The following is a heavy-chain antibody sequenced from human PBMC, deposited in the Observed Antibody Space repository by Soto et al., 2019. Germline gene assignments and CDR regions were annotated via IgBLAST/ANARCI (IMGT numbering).Heavy chain of an antibody. D-gene: IGHD6-13*01. J-gene: IGHJ4*02. V-gene: IGHV3-7*01. CDR2: IKQDGSEQ. CDR1: GFTLSSYW. Sequence: EVQLVESGGGLVQPGGSLRLSCVGSGFTLSSYWLSWARQAPGKGLEWVANIKQDGSEQHYVDTVKGRFSISRDNAQNSLFLHMSSLRDEDTAVYYCARGSSLNYWGQGTLVTVSS. CDR3: ARGSSLNY.